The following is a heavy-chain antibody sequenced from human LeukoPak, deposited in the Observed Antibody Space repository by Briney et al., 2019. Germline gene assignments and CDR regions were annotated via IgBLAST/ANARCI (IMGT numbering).Heavy chain of an antibody. V-gene: IGHV4-59*11. CDR2: FYHSGTT. J-gene: IGHJ5*02. CDR1: GGSFSNHY. CDR3: ARVSGSNLNNWFDP. Sequence: PSETLSLTRTVFGGSFSNHYWGWIRQPPGKGLEWIGYFYHSGTTNYNPSLKSRVTMSVDTSKKQFSLKRTSVTAADTAVYYCARVSGSNLNNWFDPWGQGTLVTVSS. D-gene: IGHD1-26*01.